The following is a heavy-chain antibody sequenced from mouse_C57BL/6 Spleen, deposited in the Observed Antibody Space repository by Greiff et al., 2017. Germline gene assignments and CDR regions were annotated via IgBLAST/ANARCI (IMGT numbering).Heavy chain of an antibody. J-gene: IGHJ4*01. CDR3: TRTVYAMDY. CDR2: IDPETGGT. V-gene: IGHV1-15*01. Sequence: QVQLQQSGAELVKPGASVTLSCKASGYTFTDYEMHWVKQTPVHGLEWIGAIDPETGGTAYNQKFKGKAILTADKSSSTAYMELRSLTSEDSAVYYCTRTVYAMDYWGQGTSVTVSS. CDR1: GYTFTDYE.